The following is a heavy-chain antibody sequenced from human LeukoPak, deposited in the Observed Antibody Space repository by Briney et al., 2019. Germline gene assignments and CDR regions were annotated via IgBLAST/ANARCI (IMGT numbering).Heavy chain of an antibody. CDR3: ARDWGAYYHFFDY. D-gene: IGHD3-22*01. CDR2: IKQDGSER. J-gene: IGHJ4*02. CDR1: GFSMSVYW. Sequence: GGSLRLSCEASGFSMSVYWMSWVRQAPGKGLEWVANIKQDGSERNYVDSVKGRFTISRDNAKKSLYRQMNSLRAEDTAVYYCARDWGAYYHFFDYWGQGTLVTVSS. V-gene: IGHV3-7*01.